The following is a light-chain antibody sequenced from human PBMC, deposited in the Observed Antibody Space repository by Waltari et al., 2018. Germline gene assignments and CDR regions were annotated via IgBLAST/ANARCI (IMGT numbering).Light chain of an antibody. CDR2: AAS. J-gene: IGKJ2*01. Sequence: DIQMTQSPSSLSASVGDRVIITCRASQTISNYLNWYQQKPGKSPKVLISAASTLQSGVPSSFSGSRSGTDFTLIITGLQPEDFATYYCQQGYSVPYTFGQVTKLEIK. CDR3: QQGYSVPYT. CDR1: QTISNY. V-gene: IGKV1-39*01.